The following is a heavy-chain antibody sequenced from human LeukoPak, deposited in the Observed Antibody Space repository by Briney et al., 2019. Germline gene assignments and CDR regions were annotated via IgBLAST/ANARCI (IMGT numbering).Heavy chain of an antibody. J-gene: IGHJ3*02. Sequence: SETLSLTCTVSGGSISSYYWSWIRQPPGKGLEWIGYIYYSGSTNYNPSLKSRVTISVDTSKNQFSLKVNSVTATDTGVYYCAKICGGDCPKAFDIWGQGTMVTVSS. D-gene: IGHD2-21*02. V-gene: IGHV4-59*08. CDR2: IYYSGST. CDR1: GGSISSYY. CDR3: AKICGGDCPKAFDI.